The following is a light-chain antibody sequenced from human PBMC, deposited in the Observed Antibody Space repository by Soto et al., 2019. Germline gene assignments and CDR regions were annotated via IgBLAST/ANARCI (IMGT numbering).Light chain of an antibody. J-gene: IGKJ2*01. V-gene: IGKV1-39*01. CDR1: QSISNY. CDR2: AAS. CDR3: QQSYSKQYN. Sequence: DIQMTQSPSSLSASIGDRVIITCRPSQSISNYLNWYQQKSGEAPKLLIYAASNLQSGVPTRFSGSGSGTDFTLTISSLQPEDFATYYCQQSYSKQYNFGQGTKLEIK.